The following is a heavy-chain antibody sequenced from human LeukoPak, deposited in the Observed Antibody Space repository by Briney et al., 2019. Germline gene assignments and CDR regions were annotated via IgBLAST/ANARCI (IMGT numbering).Heavy chain of an antibody. V-gene: IGHV3-53*01. Sequence: GGSLRLSCAASGFTVSSNYMSWVRQAPGKGLEWVSVIYSGGSTYYADSVKGRFTISRDNSKNTLYLQMNSLGAEDTAVYYCARDFVRGWSGGLDCWGQGTLVTVSS. J-gene: IGHJ4*02. CDR3: ARDFVRGWSGGLDC. D-gene: IGHD6-19*01. CDR2: IYSGGST. CDR1: GFTVSSNY.